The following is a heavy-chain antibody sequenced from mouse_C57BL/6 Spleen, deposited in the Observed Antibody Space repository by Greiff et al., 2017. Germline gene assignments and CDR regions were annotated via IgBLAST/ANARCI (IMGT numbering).Heavy chain of an antibody. Sequence: EVQVVESGGGLVKPGGSLKLSCAASGFTFSDYGMHWVRQAPEKGLEWVAYISSGSSTIYYADTVKGRFTISRDNAKNTLFLQMTSLRAEDTAMYYCARGYDGYAMDYWGQGTSVTVSS. CDR2: ISSGSSTI. CDR3: ARGYDGYAMDY. J-gene: IGHJ4*01. V-gene: IGHV5-17*01. CDR1: GFTFSDYG. D-gene: IGHD2-14*01.